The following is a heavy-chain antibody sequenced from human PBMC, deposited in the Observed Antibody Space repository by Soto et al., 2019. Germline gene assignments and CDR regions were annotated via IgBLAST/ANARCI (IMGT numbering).Heavy chain of an antibody. CDR3: ATVFDY. J-gene: IGHJ4*02. CDR1: GLTLSNYW. CDR2: ISSDGSGT. V-gene: IGHV3-74*01. Sequence: EVQLVESGGGLVQPGGSLRLSCAASGLTLSNYWMHWVRQAPGKGLVWVSRISSDGSGTSYADSVKGRFTISRDDAKKTLYLQMNSLRAEDTAVYYCATVFDYWGQGTLVTVSS.